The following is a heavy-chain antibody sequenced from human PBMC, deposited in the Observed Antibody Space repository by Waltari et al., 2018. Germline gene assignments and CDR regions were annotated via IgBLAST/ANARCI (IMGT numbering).Heavy chain of an antibody. CDR1: ELTFSKYW. J-gene: IGHJ4*02. D-gene: IGHD3-10*01. CDR2: INYDGSDK. Sequence: EVQVMDSGGALVEPGGSLRLSCVVSELTFSKYWMTWFRQAAGRGLEWVGNINYDGSDKNYGDSVRGRFTISRDNARNTVYLQMNSLRSEDTAVYYCATFRWLGYWGQGTQVTVSS. CDR3: ATFRWLGY. V-gene: IGHV3-7*03.